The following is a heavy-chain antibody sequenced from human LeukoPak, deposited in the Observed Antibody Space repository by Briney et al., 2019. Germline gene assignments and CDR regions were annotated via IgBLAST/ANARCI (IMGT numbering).Heavy chain of an antibody. CDR3: ARDQRPPCSGTSCYTYYYYYGMDV. D-gene: IGHD2-2*02. J-gene: IGHJ6*02. CDR2: TYYRSKWYN. Sequence: SQTLSLTCAISGDSVSSNSAAWNWIRQSPSRGLEWLGRTYYRSKWYNDYAVSVKSRITINPDTSKNRFTLQLNSVTPEDTAVYYCARDQRPPCSGTSCYTYYYYYGMDVWGQGTTVTVSS. CDR1: GDSVSSNSAA. V-gene: IGHV6-1*01.